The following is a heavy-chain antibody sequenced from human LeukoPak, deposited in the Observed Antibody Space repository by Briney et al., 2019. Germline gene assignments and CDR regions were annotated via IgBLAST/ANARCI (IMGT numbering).Heavy chain of an antibody. J-gene: IGHJ4*02. CDR1: GGSISSSSYY. CDR2: IYYSGST. Sequence: SETLSLTCTVSGGSISSSSYYWGWIRQPPGKGLEWIGGIYYSGSTYYNPSLKSRVTISVDTSKNQFSLKLSSVTAADTAVYYCARHRGTTVVTLFDYWGQGTLVTVSS. D-gene: IGHD4-23*01. CDR3: ARHRGTTVVTLFDY. V-gene: IGHV4-39*01.